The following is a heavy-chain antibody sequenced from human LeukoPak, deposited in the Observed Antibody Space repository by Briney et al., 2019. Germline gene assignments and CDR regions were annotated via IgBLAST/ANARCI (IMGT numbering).Heavy chain of an antibody. D-gene: IGHD3-9*01. CDR1: GYSFTDYH. CDR3: ARDLELRYFDWLNTYNWFDP. CDR2: MIPILGIA. Sequence: ASVKVSFKASGYSFTDYHIHWVRQAPGQGLEWMGRMIPILGIANYAQKFQGRVTITADKSTSTAYMELSSLRSEDTAVYYCARDLELRYFDWLNTYNWFDPWGQGTLVTVSS. J-gene: IGHJ5*02. V-gene: IGHV1-69*04.